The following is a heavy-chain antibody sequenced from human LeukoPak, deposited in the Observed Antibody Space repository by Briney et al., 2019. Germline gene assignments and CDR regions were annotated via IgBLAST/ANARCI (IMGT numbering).Heavy chain of an antibody. Sequence: ASVTVSCKASTYTFTDYYMHGVRQAPGQGREWMGWMNPNSGGTKYAQMFQGRVTITRSTSISPAYMELSRLTCDDPAVFYCARGENDDRGHRDDAFDVWGQGKMVTVSS. CDR1: TYTFTDYY. D-gene: IGHD3-9*01. CDR3: ARGENDDRGHRDDAFDV. J-gene: IGHJ3*01. CDR2: MNPNSGGT. V-gene: IGHV1-2*02.